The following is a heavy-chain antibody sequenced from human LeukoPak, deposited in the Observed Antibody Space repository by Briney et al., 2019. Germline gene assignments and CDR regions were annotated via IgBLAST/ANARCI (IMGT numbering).Heavy chain of an antibody. V-gene: IGHV4-59*01. CDR1: GGSISSYY. D-gene: IGHD5-18*01. CDR2: IYYSGST. CDR3: ARTPKDTAMVSPAYNWFDP. J-gene: IGHJ5*02. Sequence: SETLSLTCTVSGGSISSYYWSWIRQPPGKGLEWIGYIYYSGSTNYNPSLKSRVTISVDTSKNQFSLKLSSVIAADTAVYYCARTPKDTAMVSPAYNWFDPWGQGTLVTVSS.